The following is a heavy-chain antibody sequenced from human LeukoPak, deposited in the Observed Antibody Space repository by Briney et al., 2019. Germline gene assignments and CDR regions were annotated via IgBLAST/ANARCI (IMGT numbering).Heavy chain of an antibody. CDR1: GGSISSGGYY. CDR2: IYYSGST. V-gene: IGHV4-31*03. CDR3: ARAMIAARRYYYGMDV. D-gene: IGHD3-22*01. J-gene: IGHJ6*02. Sequence: SETLSLTCTVSGGSISSGGYYWSWIRQHPGKGLEWIGYIYYSGSTYYNPSLKSRVTISVDTSKNQFSLKLSSVTAADTAVYYCARAMIAARRYYYGMDVWGQGTTVTVSS.